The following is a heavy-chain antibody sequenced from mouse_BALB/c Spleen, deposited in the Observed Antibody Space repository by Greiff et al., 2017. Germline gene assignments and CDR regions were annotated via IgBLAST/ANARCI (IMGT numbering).Heavy chain of an antibody. CDR3: TIWGSDYFDY. J-gene: IGHJ2*01. V-gene: IGHV1S16*01. CDR1: GYTFTSYW. Sequence: VQLQQPGAELVRPGASVKLSCKASGYTFTSYWINWVKLRPGQGFEWIGEINPSNGGTNYNEKFKRKATLTVDKSSSTAYMQLSSLTSEDSAVYYCTIWGSDYFDYWGQGTTLTVSS. CDR2: INPSNGGT.